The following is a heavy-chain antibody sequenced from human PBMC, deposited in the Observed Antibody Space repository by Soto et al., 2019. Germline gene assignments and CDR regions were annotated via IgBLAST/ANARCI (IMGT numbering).Heavy chain of an antibody. Sequence: GASVKVSCKASGYTFTSYGISWVRQAPGQGLEWMGWISAYNGNTNYAQKLQGRVTMTTDTSTSTAYMELRSLRSDDTAVYYCERDPMDCSGGSCYSHKEHYFDYWGQGSLVTVSS. J-gene: IGHJ4*02. D-gene: IGHD2-15*01. CDR1: GYTFTSYG. CDR2: ISAYNGNT. CDR3: ERDPMDCSGGSCYSHKEHYFDY. V-gene: IGHV1-18*01.